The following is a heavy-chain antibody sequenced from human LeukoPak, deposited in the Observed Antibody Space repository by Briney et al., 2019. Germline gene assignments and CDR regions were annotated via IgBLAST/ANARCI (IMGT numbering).Heavy chain of an antibody. V-gene: IGHV1-2*02. J-gene: IGHJ4*02. CDR3: ARDLVRTITMVRGVIIRLPDY. Sequence: GASVKLSCKASGYTLTGYYMHWVRQAPGQGLEWMGWINPNSGGTNYAQKFQGRVTMTRDTSISTAYMELSRLRSDDTAVYYCARDLVRTITMVRGVIIRLPDYWGQGTLVTVSS. CDR2: INPNSGGT. D-gene: IGHD3-10*01. CDR1: GYTLTGYY.